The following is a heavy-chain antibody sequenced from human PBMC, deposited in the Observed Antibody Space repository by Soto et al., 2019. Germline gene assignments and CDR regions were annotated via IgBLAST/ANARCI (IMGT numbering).Heavy chain of an antibody. V-gene: IGHV4-34*01. J-gene: IGHJ5*02. CDR1: CGSFRGYY. CDR2: INHSVST. CDR3: ATSNWFDP. Sequence: PSETLSLTCAVDCGSFRGYYWTWIRQPPGTGLYCIGEINHSVSTNXXPSLKSRXXICVGTSKNHXCLKLXCGTAADTAVYYCATSNWFDPWRQGTLVTVSS.